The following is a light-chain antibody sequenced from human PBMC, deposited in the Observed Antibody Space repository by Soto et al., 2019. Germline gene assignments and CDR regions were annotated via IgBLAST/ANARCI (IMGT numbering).Light chain of an antibody. J-gene: IGLJ1*01. V-gene: IGLV2-14*01. Sequence: QSVLTQPASVSGSPGQSITISCTGTSSDVGGYNYVSWYQHHPGKAPKLMIYEVTNRPSGVSIRFSGSKSGTTASLTISGLQAEDEADYYCSSYTGSSTLYVFGTGTKVTVL. CDR3: SSYTGSSTLYV. CDR2: EVT. CDR1: SSDVGGYNY.